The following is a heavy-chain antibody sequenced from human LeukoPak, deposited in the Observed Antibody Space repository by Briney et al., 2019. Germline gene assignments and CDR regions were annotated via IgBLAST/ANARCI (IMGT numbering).Heavy chain of an antibody. CDR2: IYYTGRN. D-gene: IGHD6-19*01. Sequence: SETLSLTCAVSGGSINSHYWSWIRPPPGKGLEWIGDIYYTGRNNYNPSLRSRVTISLDTSKNHLSLNLTSVLAADTAIYYCVRRDPGWNYFDYWGQGILVTVSS. CDR3: VRRDPGWNYFDY. CDR1: GGSINSHY. J-gene: IGHJ4*02. V-gene: IGHV4-59*08.